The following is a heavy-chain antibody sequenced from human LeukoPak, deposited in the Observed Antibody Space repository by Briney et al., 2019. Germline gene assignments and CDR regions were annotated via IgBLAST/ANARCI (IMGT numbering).Heavy chain of an antibody. V-gene: IGHV3-15*01. J-gene: IGHJ4*02. CDR3: TTELDVRPNHY. Sequence: GGSLRLSCAVSGLTFSNAWMSWVRQAPGKGLEWVGRIKRKSDGGTTDYAAPVKGRFTISRDDSKNTLYLQMNSLKSEDTAVYYCTTELDVRPNHYWGQGTLVTVSS. CDR1: GLTFSNAW. D-gene: IGHD1-14*01. CDR2: IKRKSDGGTT.